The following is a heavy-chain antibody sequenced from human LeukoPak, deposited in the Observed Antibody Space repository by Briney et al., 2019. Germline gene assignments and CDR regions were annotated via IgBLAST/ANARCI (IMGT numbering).Heavy chain of an antibody. CDR1: GGTFSNYA. D-gene: IGHD4-11*01. CDR2: IIPMFGTT. Sequence: VASVKVSCKASGGTFSNYAISWVRQAPGQGLEWMGRIIPMFGTTNYAQKFQGRVTITTDESTNTAYMEVSSLRIEDTAVYYCASVTVTTWAPDGHMDVWGKGTTVTVSS. CDR3: ASVTVTTWAPDGHMDV. V-gene: IGHV1-69*05. J-gene: IGHJ6*03.